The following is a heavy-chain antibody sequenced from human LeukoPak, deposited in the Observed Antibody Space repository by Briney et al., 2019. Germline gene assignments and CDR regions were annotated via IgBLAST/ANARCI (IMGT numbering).Heavy chain of an antibody. Sequence: PGGSLRVSCAASGFTFSGYGIHWVRQAPGEGRGWVAMIWHDGSHDYYADSVRGRLTISRDTSKNTMVLQINSLRVDDTAVYYCARGDYVSGTYMDVWGNGTTVTVSS. CDR3: ARGDYVSGTYMDV. CDR1: GFTFSGYG. CDR2: IWHDGSHD. J-gene: IGHJ6*04. D-gene: IGHD3-16*01. V-gene: IGHV3-33*01.